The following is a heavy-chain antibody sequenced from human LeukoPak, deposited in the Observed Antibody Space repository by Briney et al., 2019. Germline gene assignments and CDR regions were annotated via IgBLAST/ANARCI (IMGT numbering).Heavy chain of an antibody. J-gene: IGHJ4*02. V-gene: IGHV3-23*01. CDR3: AKDRLRYFDWLPFDY. CDR1: GFTFSSYA. Sequence: PGGSLRLSCAASGFTFSSYAMSWVRQAPGKGLEWVSAISGSGGSTYYAGSVKGRFTISRDNSKNTLYLQMNSLRAEDTAVYYCAKDRLRYFDWLPFDYWGQGTLVTVSS. CDR2: ISGSGGST. D-gene: IGHD3-9*01.